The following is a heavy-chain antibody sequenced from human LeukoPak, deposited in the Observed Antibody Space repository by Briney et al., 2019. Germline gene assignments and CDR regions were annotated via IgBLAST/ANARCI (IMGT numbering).Heavy chain of an antibody. CDR3: ARVKMVRGVSLDY. J-gene: IGHJ4*02. D-gene: IGHD3-10*01. Sequence: GGSLRLSCAASGFTFSSYWMHWVRQAPGNGLVWVSRINSDASSTSYADSVKGRFTISRDNAKNTLCLQMNSLRAEDTAVYYCARVKMVRGVSLDYWGQGTLVTVSS. CDR1: GFTFSSYW. V-gene: IGHV3-74*01. CDR2: INSDASST.